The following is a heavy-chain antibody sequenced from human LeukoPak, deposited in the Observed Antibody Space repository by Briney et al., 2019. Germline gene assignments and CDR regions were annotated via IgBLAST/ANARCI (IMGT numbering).Heavy chain of an antibody. J-gene: IGHJ4*02. CDR1: KFFLTSSA. CDR2: ISGSGYNT. CDR3: AKLSGGSCYSPVDY. V-gene: IGHV3-23*01. Sequence: QAGGPLSSSKAAPKFFLTSSAMSWVRKPPGKGLKWVSAISGSGYNTYYAGSVKGRFTISRDNSKNTLYLQMNSLRAEDTAVYYCAKLSGGSCYSPVDYWGQGTLVTVSS. D-gene: IGHD2-15*01.